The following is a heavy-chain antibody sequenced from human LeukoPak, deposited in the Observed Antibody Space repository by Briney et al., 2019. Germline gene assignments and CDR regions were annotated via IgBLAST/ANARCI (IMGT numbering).Heavy chain of an antibody. J-gene: IGHJ1*01. CDR3: AKDRRPARELSKYFQH. CDR1: GFTFSSYA. V-gene: IGHV3-23*01. Sequence: GGSLRLSCAASGFTFSSYAMSWVRQAPGKGLEWVSAISGSGGSTYYADSVKGRFTISRDNSKNTLYLQMNSLRAEDTAVYYCAKDRRPARELSKYFQHWGQGTLVTVSS. D-gene: IGHD3-16*02. CDR2: ISGSGGST.